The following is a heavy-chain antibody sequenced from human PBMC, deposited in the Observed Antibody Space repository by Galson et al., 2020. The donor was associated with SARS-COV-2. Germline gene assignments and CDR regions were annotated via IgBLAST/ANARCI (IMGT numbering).Heavy chain of an antibody. CDR2: VSHDGNKK. D-gene: IGHD6-13*01. J-gene: IGHJ1*01. CDR3: TKESMDTSSLFRPVLEYFQH. CDR1: GFTFSSYD. V-gene: IGHV3-30*18. Sequence: GESLKISCIASGFTFSSYDMHWVRQAPGKGLEWVAVVSHDGNKKDYADSMKGRFTISRDNSENTVHLQINSLRPEDTAVYYCTKESMDTSSLFRPVLEYFQHWCQGALVTVSS.